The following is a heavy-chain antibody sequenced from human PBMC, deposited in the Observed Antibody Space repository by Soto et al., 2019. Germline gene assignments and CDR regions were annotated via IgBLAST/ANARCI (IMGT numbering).Heavy chain of an antibody. J-gene: IGHJ4*02. CDR3: TRGALGGAFDY. CDR2: VSYSGGS. D-gene: IGHD3-16*01. CDR1: GASIRSSY. Sequence: SETPSLTCTVSGASIRSSYWIWIRQPPGKALEWIGYVSYSGGSNVNPSLETRVTMSVDTSTNQFSLRLKSVSAADTALYYCTRGALGGAFDYWGPGILVTVSS. V-gene: IGHV4-59*01.